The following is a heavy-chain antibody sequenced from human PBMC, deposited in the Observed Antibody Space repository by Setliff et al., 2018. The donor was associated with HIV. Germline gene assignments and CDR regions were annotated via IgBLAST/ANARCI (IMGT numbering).Heavy chain of an antibody. CDR2: INTDTGNP. J-gene: IGHJ4*02. V-gene: IGHV7-4-1*02. CDR3: ARGPPSQVDY. Sequence: ASVKVSCKASGYTFTNYAINWVRQAPGQGLEWMGWINTDTGNPTYAQGFTGRFVFSLDTSFNTAYLQISSLKTEDSAVYYCARGPPSQVDYWGQGTLVTVSS. CDR1: GYTFTNYA.